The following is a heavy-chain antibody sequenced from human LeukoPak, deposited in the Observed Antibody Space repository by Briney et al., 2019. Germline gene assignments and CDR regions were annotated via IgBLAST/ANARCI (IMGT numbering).Heavy chain of an antibody. J-gene: IGHJ5*02. CDR3: AKHFYWFAQ. D-gene: IGHD2/OR15-2a*01. CDR1: GFTFSDYA. CDR2: IRYDGSDK. Sequence: PGGALRLSCAASGFTFSDYAMHWVRQAPGKVLEWVAFIRYDGSDKYDADSVNGRFTRSRDNSKTTLYVQMNSLRTEDTAVYYCAKHFYWFAQWGQGTLVTVCS. V-gene: IGHV3-30*02.